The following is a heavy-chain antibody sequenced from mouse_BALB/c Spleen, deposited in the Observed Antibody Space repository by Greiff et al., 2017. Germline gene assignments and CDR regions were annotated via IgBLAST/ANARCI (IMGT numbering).Heavy chain of an antibody. V-gene: IGHV2-9*02. CDR2: IWAGGST. J-gene: IGHJ3*01. CDR1: GFSLTSYG. D-gene: IGHD2-10*01. Sequence: VKLVESGPGLVAPSQSLSITCTVSGFSLTSYGVHWVRQPPGKGLEWLGVIWAGGSTNYNSALMSRLSISKDNSKSQVFLKMNSLQTDDTAMYYCARAYYGNYVGFAYWGQGTLVTVSA. CDR3: ARAYYGNYVGFAY.